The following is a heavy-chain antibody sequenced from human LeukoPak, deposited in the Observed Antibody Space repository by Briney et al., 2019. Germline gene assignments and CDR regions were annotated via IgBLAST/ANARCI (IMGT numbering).Heavy chain of an antibody. CDR2: ISGGGGST. Sequence: GGSLRLSCAASGFTFSSYVMNWVRQAPGKGLEWVSVISGGGGSTYYADSVKGRFTISRDNSKNTLFLQMDSLRAEDTAVYYCAKDWAVAGKGLFDYWGQGTLVTVSS. D-gene: IGHD6-19*01. J-gene: IGHJ4*02. CDR1: GFTFSSYV. V-gene: IGHV3-23*01. CDR3: AKDWAVAGKGLFDY.